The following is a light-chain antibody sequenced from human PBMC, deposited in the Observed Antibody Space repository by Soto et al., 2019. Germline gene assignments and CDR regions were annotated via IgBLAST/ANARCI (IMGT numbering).Light chain of an antibody. CDR3: ETWDSNTRV. CDR1: SGHSSYI. V-gene: IGLV4-60*02. J-gene: IGLJ3*02. Sequence: QLVLTQSSSASASLGSSVKLTCTLSSGHSSYIIAWHQQQPGKAPRYLMKLEGSGSYNKGSGVPDRFSGYSSGADRYLTISNLQFEDEADYYYETWDSNTRVFGGGTKLTVL. CDR2: LEGSGSY.